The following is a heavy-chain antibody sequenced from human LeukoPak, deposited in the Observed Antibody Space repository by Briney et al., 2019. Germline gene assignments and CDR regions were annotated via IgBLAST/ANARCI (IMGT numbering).Heavy chain of an antibody. Sequence: GRSLRLSCAASGFTFSSYGMHWVRQAPGKGLEWVAVIWYDGSNKYYADSVKGRFTISRDNSKNTLYLQMNSLRAEDTAVYYCARSLKYYDFWSGYYGYYFDYWGQGTLVTVSS. CDR3: ARSLKYYDFWSGYYGYYFDY. V-gene: IGHV3-33*01. CDR1: GFTFSSYG. J-gene: IGHJ4*02. CDR2: IWYDGSNK. D-gene: IGHD3-3*01.